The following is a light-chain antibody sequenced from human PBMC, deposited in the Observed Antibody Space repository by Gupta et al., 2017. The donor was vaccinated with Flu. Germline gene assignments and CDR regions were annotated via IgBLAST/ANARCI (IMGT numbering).Light chain of an antibody. CDR1: SGRSASNY. Sequence: NFMLTQPHSVSESPGKTITISCTRSSGRSASNYVQWYQQRPGSAPSTVIFEDNQRLAGVPDRFSGSIDSSSNSASLTISGLKPEDEADYYCQSYDSIYPLYVFGTGTKVTVL. CDR2: EDN. V-gene: IGLV6-57*02. J-gene: IGLJ1*01. CDR3: QSYDSIYPLYV.